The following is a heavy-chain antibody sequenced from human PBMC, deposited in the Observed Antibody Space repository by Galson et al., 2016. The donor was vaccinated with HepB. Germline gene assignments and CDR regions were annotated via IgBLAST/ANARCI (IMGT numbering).Heavy chain of an antibody. CDR1: GFNFRTYW. CDR2: IHSDGSTT. J-gene: IGHJ6*02. Sequence: SLRLSCAASGFNFRTYWMHWVRQTPGKGLEWVAHIHSDGSTTDHADAVKDRFTISRDNDKDTLYLQMNSLRAEDTAVYYCARAPTGVGGMDVWGQGTTVTVSS. V-gene: IGHV3-74*01. D-gene: IGHD7-27*01. CDR3: ARAPTGVGGMDV.